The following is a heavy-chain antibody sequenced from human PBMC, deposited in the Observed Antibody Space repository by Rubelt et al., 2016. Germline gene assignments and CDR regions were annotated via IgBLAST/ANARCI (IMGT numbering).Heavy chain of an antibody. J-gene: IGHJ6*02. CDR3: ARGKGSSGWLTYYYYGMDV. D-gene: IGHD6-19*01. Sequence: QVQLVQSGAEVKKPGASVKVSCKASGYTFTGYYMHWVRQAPGQGLEWMGWINPNSGGTNYAQKFQGWVTMTRDTSIGPAYMELSRLGSDDTAVYYCARGKGSSGWLTYYYYGMDVWGQGTTVTVSS. CDR2: INPNSGGT. V-gene: IGHV1-2*04. CDR1: GYTFTGYY.